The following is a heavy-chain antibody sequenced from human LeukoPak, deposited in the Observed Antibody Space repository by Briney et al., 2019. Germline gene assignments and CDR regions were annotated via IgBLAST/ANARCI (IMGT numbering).Heavy chain of an antibody. CDR2: INHSGST. V-gene: IGHV4-34*01. CDR3: ARLRSCSGGSCYSPWFDP. CDR1: GGSFGGYY. D-gene: IGHD2-15*01. J-gene: IGHJ5*02. Sequence: SETLSLTCAVYGGSFGGYYWSWIRQPPGKGLEWIGEINHSGSTNCNPSLKSRVTISVDTSKNQFSLKLSSVTAADTAVYYCARLRSCSGGSCYSPWFDPWGQGTLVTVSS.